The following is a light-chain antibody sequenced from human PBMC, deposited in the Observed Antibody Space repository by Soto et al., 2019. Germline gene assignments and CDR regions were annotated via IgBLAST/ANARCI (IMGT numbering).Light chain of an antibody. CDR2: AAS. CDR1: QGISSY. V-gene: IGKV1-8*01. CDR3: QQYYSYPQT. J-gene: IGKJ3*01. Sequence: AIRMTQSPSSLSASTGDRVTITCRASQGISSYLAWYQQKPGEAPKLLIYAASTLQSGVPSRFSGSGSGTDFTLTISCLQSEDFATYYCQQYYSYPQTFGPGTKVDIK.